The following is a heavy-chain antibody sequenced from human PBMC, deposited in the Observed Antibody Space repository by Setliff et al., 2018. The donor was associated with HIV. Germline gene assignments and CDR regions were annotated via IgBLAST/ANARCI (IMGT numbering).Heavy chain of an antibody. D-gene: IGHD5-18*01. Sequence: LSLTCTVSGGSIDSGAYYWAWIRQHPGKGLEWIGHIYYSGDTHYNPSLKSRLTISIDTSVNQFSLKLSSVTAADTAVYFCARIAWYSESTYGHDLYYFDFWGQGSLVTVSS. CDR2: IYYSGDT. CDR3: ARIAWYSESTYGHDLYYFDF. V-gene: IGHV4-31*02. J-gene: IGHJ4*02. CDR1: GGSIDSGAYY.